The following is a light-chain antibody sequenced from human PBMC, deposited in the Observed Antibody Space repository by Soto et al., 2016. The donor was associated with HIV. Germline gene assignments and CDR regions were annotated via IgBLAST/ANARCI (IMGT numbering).Light chain of an antibody. J-gene: IGLJ2*01. CDR1: NIGSKS. CDR3: QVWDSSSAHPV. Sequence: SYVLTQPPSVSVAPEKTARITCGGNNIGSKSVHWYQQKPGQAPVLVVYDDSHRSSGIPERFSGSNSGNTATLTITRVEAGDEADYYCQVWDSSSAHPVFGGGTKLTVL. CDR2: DDS. V-gene: IGLV3-21*03.